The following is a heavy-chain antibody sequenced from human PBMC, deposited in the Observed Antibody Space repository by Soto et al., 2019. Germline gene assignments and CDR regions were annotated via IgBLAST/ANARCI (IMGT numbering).Heavy chain of an antibody. V-gene: IGHV3-74*01. D-gene: IGHD5-12*01. J-gene: IGHJ3*02. CDR3: ARDDIRRNESLEI. CDR1: GFTFSAFW. Sequence: EVQLVESGGDFVQPGGSLRLSCVASGFTFSAFWMHWVRHVPGEGLMWISRTNKDGASSEYVDYVKGRFSVFRDNAKNTMFVHMTGLRADDTAVYCCARDDIRRNESLEILGQGTDVTVSS. CDR2: TNKDGASS.